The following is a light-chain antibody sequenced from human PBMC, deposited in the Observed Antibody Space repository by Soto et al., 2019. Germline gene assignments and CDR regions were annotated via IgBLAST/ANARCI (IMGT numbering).Light chain of an antibody. V-gene: IGKV1-8*01. Sequence: AIRMTQSPSSFSASTGDRVTITCRASQGISSYLAWYQQKPGKAPKLLIYAASTLQSGVPSRFSGSGSGTDFTLTISCLQSEDCATYYCQQYYSYPTFGQGNKVEIK. J-gene: IGKJ1*01. CDR3: QQYYSYPT. CDR2: AAS. CDR1: QGISSY.